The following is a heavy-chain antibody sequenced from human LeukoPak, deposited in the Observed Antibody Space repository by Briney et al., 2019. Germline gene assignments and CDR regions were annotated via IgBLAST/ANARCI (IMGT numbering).Heavy chain of an antibody. D-gene: IGHD2-2*01. CDR1: GGSFSGYY. CDR3: ARAKRGPAAIGGHWFDP. V-gene: IGHV4-34*01. CDR2: INHSGST. Sequence: SETLSLTCAVYGGSFSGYYWSWIRQPPGKGLEWIGEINHSGSTDYNPSLKSRVTISVDTSKNQFSLKLSSVTAADTAVYYCARAKRGPAAIGGHWFDPWGQGTLVTVSS. J-gene: IGHJ5*02.